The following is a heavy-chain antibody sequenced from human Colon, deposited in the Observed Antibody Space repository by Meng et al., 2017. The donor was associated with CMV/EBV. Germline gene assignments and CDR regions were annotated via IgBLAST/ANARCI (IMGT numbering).Heavy chain of an antibody. CDR3: AREADFTNVDY. D-gene: IGHD4-11*01. CDR2: IYHCGST. J-gene: IGHJ4*02. Sequence: SETLSLTCTVSGYSISSGYCWGWIRQPPGKGLEWIGSIYHCGSTYYNPSLKSRVTISVDTSKNQFTLKLSSVTAADTAVYYCAREADFTNVDYWGQGTLVTVSS. CDR1: GYSISSGYC. V-gene: IGHV4-38-2*02.